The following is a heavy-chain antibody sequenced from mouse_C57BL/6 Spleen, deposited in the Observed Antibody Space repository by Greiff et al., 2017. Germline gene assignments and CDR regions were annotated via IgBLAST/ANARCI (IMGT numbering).Heavy chain of an antibody. CDR1: GYTFTSYW. CDR2: IDPSDSET. Sequence: QVQLQQPGAELVRPGSSVKLSCKASGYTFTSYWMHWVKQRPIQGLEWIGNIDPSDSETHYNQKFKDKATVTVDKSSSTAYMQLSSLTSEDSAVYYCARRGSSSPFAYWGQGTLVTVSA. D-gene: IGHD1-1*01. CDR3: ARRGSSSPFAY. J-gene: IGHJ3*01. V-gene: IGHV1-52*01.